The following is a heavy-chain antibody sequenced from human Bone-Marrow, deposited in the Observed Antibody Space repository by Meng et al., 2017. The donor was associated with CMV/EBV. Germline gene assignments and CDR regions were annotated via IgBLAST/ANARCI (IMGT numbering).Heavy chain of an antibody. CDR1: GFTFSSYA. CDR3: ARAGSIVVVPAAMNY. CDR2: ISYDGSNK. V-gene: IGHV3-30-3*01. D-gene: IGHD2-2*01. Sequence: GGSLRLSCAASGFTFSSYAMHWVRQTPGKGLEWVAVISYDGSNKYYADSVKGRFTISRDNSKNTLYLQMNSLRAEDTAVYYCARAGSIVVVPAAMNYWGQGTRVTGSS. J-gene: IGHJ4*02.